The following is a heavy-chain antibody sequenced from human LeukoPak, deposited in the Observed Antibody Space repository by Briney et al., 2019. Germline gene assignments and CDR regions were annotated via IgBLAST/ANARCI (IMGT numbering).Heavy chain of an antibody. Sequence: SVKVSCKASGGTFSSYATSWVRQAPGQGLEWMGGIIPIFGTANYAQKFQGRVTITADESTSTAYMELSSLRSEDTAVNYCARVSPGVLDAFDIWGQGTMVTVSS. CDR2: IIPIFGTA. J-gene: IGHJ3*02. D-gene: IGHD7-27*01. CDR3: ARVSPGVLDAFDI. V-gene: IGHV1-69*13. CDR1: GGTFSSYA.